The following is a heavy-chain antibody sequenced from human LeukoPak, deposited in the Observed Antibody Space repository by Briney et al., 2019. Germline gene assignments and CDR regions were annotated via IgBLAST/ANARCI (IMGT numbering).Heavy chain of an antibody. D-gene: IGHD2-2*01. Sequence: PSETLSLTCTVSGGSISSYYWSRIRQPPGKGLEWIGYIYYSGSTNYNPSLKSRVTISVDTSENQFSLKLSSVTAADAAVYYCARARVVVVPAAMGWYFDLWGRGTLVTVSS. J-gene: IGHJ2*01. CDR2: IYYSGST. CDR3: ARARVVVVPAAMGWYFDL. CDR1: GGSISSYY. V-gene: IGHV4-59*08.